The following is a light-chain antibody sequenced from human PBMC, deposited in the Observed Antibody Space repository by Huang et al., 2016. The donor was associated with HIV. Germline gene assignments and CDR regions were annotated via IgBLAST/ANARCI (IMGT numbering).Light chain of an antibody. CDR1: QSISDY. V-gene: IGKV1-39*01. CDR2: AAS. CDR3: QQSDSTPYT. Sequence: DIQMTQSPSSLSASVGARVTITCRASQSISDYLNWYQQKPGKAPKLLIYAASSLQSGVPSRFSGSGSGTDFTLTISSLQPEDFATYYCQQSDSTPYTFGQGTKLEIK. J-gene: IGKJ2*01.